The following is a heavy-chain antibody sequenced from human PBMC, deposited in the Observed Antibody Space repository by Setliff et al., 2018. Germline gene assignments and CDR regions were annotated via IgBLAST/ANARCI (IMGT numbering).Heavy chain of an antibody. V-gene: IGHV1-69*13. CDR1: GYSFTTYA. J-gene: IGHJ4*02. D-gene: IGHD1-1*01. CDR2: IIPIFGSP. CDR3: ARDSQLGFYYFDS. Sequence: SVKVSCKASGYSFTTYAIHWVRQAPGQGLEWMGMIIPIFGSPHYAQRFRDRVIITADVSTRTAYMDLSSLRSEDTAIYYCARDSQLGFYYFDSWGRGTLVTVS.